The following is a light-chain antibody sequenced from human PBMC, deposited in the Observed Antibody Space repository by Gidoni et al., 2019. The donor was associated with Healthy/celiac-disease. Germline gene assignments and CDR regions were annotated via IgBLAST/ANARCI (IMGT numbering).Light chain of an antibody. CDR3: QQDYNLLT. CDR2: GAS. CDR1: QSVSSSY. V-gene: IGKV3D-7*01. Sequence: PGERVTLSCRASQSVSSSYLTWYQQKTGQAPRLLIYGASTRATGIPARFSGSGSGTDFTLTISSLQPEDFAVYYCQQDYNLLTFGGGTKVEIK. J-gene: IGKJ4*01.